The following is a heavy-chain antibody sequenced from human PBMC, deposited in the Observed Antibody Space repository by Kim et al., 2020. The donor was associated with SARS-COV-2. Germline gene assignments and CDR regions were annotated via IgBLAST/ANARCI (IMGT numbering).Heavy chain of an antibody. J-gene: IGHJ4*02. CDR2: ISWDGGST. CDR3: AKDIRSSGSYLDY. CDR1: GFTFDDYA. Sequence: GGSLRLSCAASGFTFDDYAMHWVRQAPGKGLEWVSLISWDGGSTYYADSVKGRFTISRDNSKNSLYLQMNSLRAEDTALYYCAKDIRSSGSYLDYWGQGTLVTVSS. V-gene: IGHV3-43D*03. D-gene: IGHD3-10*01.